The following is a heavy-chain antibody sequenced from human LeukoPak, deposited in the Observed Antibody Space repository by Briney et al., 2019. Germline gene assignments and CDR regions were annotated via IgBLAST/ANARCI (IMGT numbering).Heavy chain of an antibody. D-gene: IGHD4-17*01. CDR3: ARDRSPARPDHNSATVTTGY. V-gene: IGHV3-48*04. J-gene: IGHJ4*02. CDR2: ISSISSTI. CDR1: GFTFTSYA. Sequence: PGGSLRLSCAASGFTFTSYAMSWVRQAPGKGLEWVSYISSISSTIYYADSVKGRFTISRDNAKNSLYLQTNSLTAEDTAVYYCARDRSPARPDHNSATVTTGYWGQGTLVTVSS.